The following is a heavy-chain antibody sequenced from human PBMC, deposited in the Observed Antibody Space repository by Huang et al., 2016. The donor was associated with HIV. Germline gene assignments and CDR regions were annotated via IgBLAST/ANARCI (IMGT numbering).Heavy chain of an antibody. J-gene: IGHJ4*02. CDR1: GYSFSSYW. V-gene: IGHV5-51*01. D-gene: IGHD6-6*01. CDR3: ARRFSSSSGYFDY. Sequence: VQLVQSGAEVKKPGESLKISCKGSGYSFSSYWIAWGRQMPGKGLEWMGIIFPGDSDTTYRPSCEGQVTISADKSIGTAYLQWSSLKASDTAMYYCARRFSSSSGYFDYWGQGSLVTVSS. CDR2: IFPGDSDT.